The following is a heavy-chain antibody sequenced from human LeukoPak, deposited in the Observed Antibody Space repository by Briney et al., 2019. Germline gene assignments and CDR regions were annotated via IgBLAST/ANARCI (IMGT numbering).Heavy chain of an antibody. CDR2: TYYRSKWYT. Sequence: PSQTLSLTCAISGDSVSSNRAGWHWIRQSPSRGLEWLGRTYYRSKWYTDYAVSVKSRITINPDTSKNRFSLQLNSVTPEDTAVYYCARVFLHRFDPWGQGTLVTVSS. V-gene: IGHV6-1*01. CDR3: ARVFLHRFDP. J-gene: IGHJ5*02. D-gene: IGHD2/OR15-2a*01. CDR1: GDSVSSNRAG.